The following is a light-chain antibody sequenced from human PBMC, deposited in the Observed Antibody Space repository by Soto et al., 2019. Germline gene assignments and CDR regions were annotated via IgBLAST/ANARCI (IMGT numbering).Light chain of an antibody. V-gene: IGKV1-27*01. CDR2: SAS. J-gene: IGKJ5*01. CDR1: QDIEIY. Sequence: IQMTQSPSSLSASVGDRVTITCRASQDIEIYLAWYQQRPGTVPKLLIYSASTLQSGFPSRFSGSGSGTDFTLTISSLQPEDAATYYCQRYNSVPVAFGQGTRLEIK. CDR3: QRYNSVPVA.